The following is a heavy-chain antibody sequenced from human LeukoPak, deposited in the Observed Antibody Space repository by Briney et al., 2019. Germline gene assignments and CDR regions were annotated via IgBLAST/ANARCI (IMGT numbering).Heavy chain of an antibody. J-gene: IGHJ4*02. V-gene: IGHV4-39*07. CDR3: ARLSAVAGPIDY. CDR2: IYYSGST. D-gene: IGHD6-19*01. Sequence: PSETLSLTCTVSGGSISSSSYYWGWIRQPPGKGLEWIGSIYYSGSTYYNPSLKSRVTISVDTSKNQFSLKLSSVTAADTAVYYCARLSAVAGPIDYWGQGTLVTVSS. CDR1: GGSISSSSYY.